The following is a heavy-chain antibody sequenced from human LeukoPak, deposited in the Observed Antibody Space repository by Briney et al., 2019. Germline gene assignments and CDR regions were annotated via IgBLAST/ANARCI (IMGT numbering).Heavy chain of an antibody. V-gene: IGHV1-2*06. D-gene: IGHD6-19*01. CDR2: INPNSGGT. J-gene: IGHJ5*02. CDR1: GYTFTGYY. Sequence: ASVKVSCKASGYTFTGYYMHWVRQAPGQGLEWMGRINPNSGGTNYAQKFQGRVTMTRDTSTSTVYMELSSLRSEDTAVYYCARFVGSGWYGNWFDPWGQGTLVTVSS. CDR3: ARFVGSGWYGNWFDP.